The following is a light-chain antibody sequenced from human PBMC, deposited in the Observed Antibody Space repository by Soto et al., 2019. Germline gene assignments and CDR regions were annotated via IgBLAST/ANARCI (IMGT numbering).Light chain of an antibody. CDR2: DAT. CDR1: LSDVGGNGF. V-gene: IGLV2-8*01. Sequence: QSALTQPPSASGSPGQSVVISCTGTLSDVGGNGFVSWYQQHPGKAPKLMIFDATRRPSGVPDRFSASKSGNTASLTVSGLQAEDEANYYCSSYTGNVLFGGGTKLNVL. J-gene: IGLJ2*01. CDR3: SSYTGNVL.